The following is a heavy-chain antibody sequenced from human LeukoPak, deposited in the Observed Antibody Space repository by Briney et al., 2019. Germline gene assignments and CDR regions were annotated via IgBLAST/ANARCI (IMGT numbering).Heavy chain of an antibody. J-gene: IGHJ6*02. CDR2: TNPNSGNT. Sequence: GASVKVSCKASGYTFTSYDINWVRQATGQGLEWMGWTNPNSGNTGYAQKFQGRVTMTRNTSISTAYMELSSLRSEDTAVYYCARVDDSGPGYYGMDVWGQGTTVTVSS. V-gene: IGHV1-8*01. D-gene: IGHD1-26*01. CDR1: GYTFTSYD. CDR3: ARVDDSGPGYYGMDV.